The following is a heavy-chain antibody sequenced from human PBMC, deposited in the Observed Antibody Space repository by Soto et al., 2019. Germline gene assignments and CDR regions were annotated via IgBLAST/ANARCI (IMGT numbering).Heavy chain of an antibody. CDR1: GFSLSTSGVG. J-gene: IGHJ5*02. V-gene: IGHV2-70*01. CDR2: IDWDDDK. D-gene: IGHD6-13*01. Sequence: PTLVNPTQTLTLTCTFSGFSLSTSGVGGSWIRRPPGKALGWLALIDWDDDKYYSTSLKTRLTISKDTATNQVVLTMTNMDPVDTATYYCARTSIAAGGSYNWFDPWGQGTLVTVSS. CDR3: ARTSIAAGGSYNWFDP.